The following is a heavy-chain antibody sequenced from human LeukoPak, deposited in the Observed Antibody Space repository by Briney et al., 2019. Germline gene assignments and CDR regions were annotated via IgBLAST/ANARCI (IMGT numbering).Heavy chain of an antibody. D-gene: IGHD6-19*01. Sequence: SETLSLTCAVYGGSFTGYYWTWIRQPPGKGLECIGEIAHTGSTNYNPSLKSRVTISVDTSKNQFSLKLSSVTAADTAVYYCARDQRYSSGWHFDYWGQGTLVTVSS. V-gene: IGHV4-34*01. CDR1: GGSFTGYY. J-gene: IGHJ4*02. CDR2: IAHTGST. CDR3: ARDQRYSSGWHFDY.